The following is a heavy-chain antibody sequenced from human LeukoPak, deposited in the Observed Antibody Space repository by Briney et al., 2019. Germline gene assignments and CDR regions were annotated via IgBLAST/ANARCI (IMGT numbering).Heavy chain of an antibody. CDR2: INPSDGGT. Sequence: ASVKVSCKASGYTVTGYYFHWVRQAPGQGPEWMGWINPSDGGTNYAQKFQGRVTMTRDTSINTAYMDLSSLRSDDTAVYYCARAHVLLWFGELYYFDYWGQGTLVTVSS. CDR1: GYTVTGYY. J-gene: IGHJ4*02. CDR3: ARAHVLLWFGELYYFDY. V-gene: IGHV1-2*02. D-gene: IGHD3-10*01.